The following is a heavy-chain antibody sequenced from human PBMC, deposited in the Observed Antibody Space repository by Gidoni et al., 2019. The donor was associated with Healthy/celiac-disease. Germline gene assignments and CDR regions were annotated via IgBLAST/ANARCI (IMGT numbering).Heavy chain of an antibody. Sequence: EVQLVESGGGLVKPGGSLRLSCAASGLTFSNVWMSWFRQGPGKGLGWVGRIKSKTDGGTTDYAAPVKGRFTNSRDDSKNTLYLQMNSLKTEDTAVYYCTTVVVDYGDYFGLPDAFDIWGQGTMVTVSS. V-gene: IGHV3-15*01. CDR1: GLTFSNVW. CDR3: TTVVVDYGDYFGLPDAFDI. D-gene: IGHD4-17*01. J-gene: IGHJ3*02. CDR2: IKSKTDGGTT.